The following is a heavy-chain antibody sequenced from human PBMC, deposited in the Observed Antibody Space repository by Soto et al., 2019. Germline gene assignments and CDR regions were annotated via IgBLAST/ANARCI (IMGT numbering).Heavy chain of an antibody. Sequence: QLQLQESGPGLVKPSETLSLTCTVSGGSISSSSYYWGWIRQPPGKGLEWIGSIYYSGSTYYNPSLKSRVTRSVDTSKNHFSLQLSSVTAADTAVYYCARRETIQRSYYYYYGMDVWGQGTTVTVSS. J-gene: IGHJ6*02. CDR1: GGSISSSSYY. CDR3: ARRETIQRSYYYYYGMDV. D-gene: IGHD1-26*01. V-gene: IGHV4-39*02. CDR2: IYYSGST.